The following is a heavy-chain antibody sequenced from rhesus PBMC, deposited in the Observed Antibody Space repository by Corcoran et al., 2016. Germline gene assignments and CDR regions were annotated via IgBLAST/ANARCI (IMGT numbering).Heavy chain of an antibody. J-gene: IGHJ4*01. V-gene: IGHV4-106*01. CDR3: ATDGGSRIPYYFDY. CDR2: IYGSGGGT. D-gene: IGHD4-29*01. Sequence: QVQLQESGPGLVKPSEPLSLTCAVSGGSISDDYSWSWIRQPPGQGLEWIGDIYGSGGGTNYNPSLKNRVTISIDTSKNQFSLRLSSVTAADTAVYYCATDGGSRIPYYFDYWGQGVLVTVSS. CDR1: GGSISDDYS.